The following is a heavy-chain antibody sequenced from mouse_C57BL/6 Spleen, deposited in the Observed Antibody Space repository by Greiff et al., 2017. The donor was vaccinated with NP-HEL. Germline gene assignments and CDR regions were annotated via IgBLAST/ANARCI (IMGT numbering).Heavy chain of an antibody. V-gene: IGHV14-2*01. CDR2: IDPEDGET. CDR1: GFNFNDYY. Sequence: EVQLVESGAELVKPGASVKLSCTASGFNFNDYYMHWVKQSTEQGLEWIGRIDPEDGETKYAQKFQSKATITADTSSNTAYLQLSSLTSEDTAVYYCDRPYSNYFYYAMDYWGQGTSVTVSS. D-gene: IGHD2-5*01. J-gene: IGHJ4*01. CDR3: DRPYSNYFYYAMDY.